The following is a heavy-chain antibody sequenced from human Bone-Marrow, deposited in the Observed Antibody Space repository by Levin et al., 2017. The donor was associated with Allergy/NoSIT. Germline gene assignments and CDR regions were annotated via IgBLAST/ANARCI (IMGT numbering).Heavy chain of an antibody. CDR3: ARDGEEDYGDYELYSGMDV. J-gene: IGHJ6*02. CDR1: GFTFSDYY. D-gene: IGHD4-17*01. Sequence: SGGSLRLSCAASGFTFSDYYMSWIRQAPGKGLQWVSYISPSGTIIYHADSVKGRFTISRDNAENSLFLQMKSLRAEDTAVYYCARDGEEDYGDYELYSGMDVWGQGTTVTVSS. V-gene: IGHV3-11*01. CDR2: ISPSGTII.